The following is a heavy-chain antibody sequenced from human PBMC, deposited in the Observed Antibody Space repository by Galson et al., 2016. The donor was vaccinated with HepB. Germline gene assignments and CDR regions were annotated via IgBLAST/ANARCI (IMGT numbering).Heavy chain of an antibody. CDR2: ISYDGSDK. J-gene: IGHJ4*02. CDR1: GFTFSSYA. CDR3: AKDPLSGGSYFDY. Sequence: SLRLSCAASGFTFSSYAMHWVRQAPGKGLEWVADISYDGSDKYYADSVKGRFTISRDNSKNTLYLQMNSLRGVDTAVYYCAKDPLSGGSYFDYWGQGTLVTVSS. V-gene: IGHV3-30*04. D-gene: IGHD2-15*01.